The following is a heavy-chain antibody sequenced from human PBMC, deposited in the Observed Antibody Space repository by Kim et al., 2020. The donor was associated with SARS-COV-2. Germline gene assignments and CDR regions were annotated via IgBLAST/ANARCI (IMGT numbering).Heavy chain of an antibody. V-gene: IGHV3-23*01. Sequence: GGSLRLSCEGSGFTFREYAMSWVRQAPGKGLEWVSTIRGDGADTSDADSVRGRFTTSRDNSKNTLYLQMSSLRAEDTAVYYCAKDGYGGYGLYYFDYWG. CDR3: AKDGYGGYGLYYFDY. CDR1: GFTFREYA. CDR2: IRGDGADT. J-gene: IGHJ4*01. D-gene: IGHD5-12*01.